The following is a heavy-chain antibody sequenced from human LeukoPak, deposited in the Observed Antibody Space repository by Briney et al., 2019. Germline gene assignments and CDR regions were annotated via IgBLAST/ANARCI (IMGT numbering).Heavy chain of an antibody. CDR1: GFTFSSYS. CDR2: ISSSSSYI. Sequence: PGGSLRLSCAASGFTFSSYSMNWVRQAPGKGLEWVSSISSSSSYIYYADSVKGRFTISRDNAKNSLYLQMNSLRAEDTAVYYCARPYYYGSGSYYPRGDYWGQGTLVTVSS. V-gene: IGHV3-21*01. D-gene: IGHD3-10*01. J-gene: IGHJ4*02. CDR3: ARPYYYGSGSYYPRGDY.